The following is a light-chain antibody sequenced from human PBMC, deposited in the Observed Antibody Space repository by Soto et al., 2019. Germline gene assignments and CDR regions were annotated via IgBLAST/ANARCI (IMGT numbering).Light chain of an antibody. CDR3: QQYHSGPIT. Sequence: DIVMTQSPDSLTVSLGERATINCKSSQSVLSSSNNKNYVTWHQQKPGQPPKVLIYGASTRESGVPDRFGGSGSGTDFTLTINNLQAEDVAVYYCQQYHSGPITFGQGTRLEIK. CDR1: QSVLSSSNNKNY. CDR2: GAS. V-gene: IGKV4-1*01. J-gene: IGKJ5*01.